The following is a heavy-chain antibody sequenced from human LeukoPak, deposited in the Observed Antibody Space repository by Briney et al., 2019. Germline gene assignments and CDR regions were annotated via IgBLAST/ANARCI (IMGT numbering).Heavy chain of an antibody. CDR1: GFTFSSYG. V-gene: IGHV3-30*18. Sequence: GRSLRLSCAASGFTFSSYGMHWVRQAPGKGLEWVAVISYDGSNKYYADSVRGRFTISRDNSKNTLYLLMNSLRAEDTAVYYCAKTHSSGWPSHYYYGMDVWGQGTTVTVSS. J-gene: IGHJ6*02. CDR2: ISYDGSNK. CDR3: AKTHSSGWPSHYYYGMDV. D-gene: IGHD6-19*01.